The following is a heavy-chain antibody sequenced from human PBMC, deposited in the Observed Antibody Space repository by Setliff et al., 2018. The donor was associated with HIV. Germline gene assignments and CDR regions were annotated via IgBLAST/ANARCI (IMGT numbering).Heavy chain of an antibody. CDR2: IFHSAAT. D-gene: IGHD5-12*01. Sequence: SETLSLTCAVSDYSISSGYYWGWIRQPPGKGLEWIGSIFHSAATNNNPSLKSRVTISIDTSKNQFSLKLTSVTAADTAVYYCARRGAYGYDYFDYWGPGILVTVSS. V-gene: IGHV4-38-2*01. CDR1: DYSISSGYY. J-gene: IGHJ4*02. CDR3: ARRGAYGYDYFDY.